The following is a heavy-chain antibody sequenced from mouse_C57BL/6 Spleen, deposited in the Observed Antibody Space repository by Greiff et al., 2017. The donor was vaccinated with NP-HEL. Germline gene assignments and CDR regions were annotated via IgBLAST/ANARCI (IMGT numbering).Heavy chain of an antibody. D-gene: IGHD1-1*01. CDR1: GYTFTSYW. CDR2: IHPNSGST. Sequence: VQLQQPGAELVKPGASVKLSCKASGYTFTSYWMHWVKQRPGQGLEWIGMIHPNSGSTNYNEKFKSKATLTVDKSSSTAYMQLSSLTSEDSAVYYCARPITTVVARAMGYWGQGTSVTVSS. CDR3: ARPITTVVARAMGY. J-gene: IGHJ4*01. V-gene: IGHV1-64*01.